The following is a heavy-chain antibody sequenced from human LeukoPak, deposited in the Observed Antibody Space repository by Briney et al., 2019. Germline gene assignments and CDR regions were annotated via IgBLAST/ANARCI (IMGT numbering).Heavy chain of an antibody. J-gene: IGHJ5*02. CDR2: ISYGGNNQ. D-gene: IGHD3-16*01. CDR1: GFTFSRYA. CDR3: ARDHVSGGYNWFDP. V-gene: IGHV3-30-3*01. Sequence: PGGSLRLSCGASGFTFSRYAMNWVRQAPGQGLEWVAIISYGGNNQYYAESVKGRFTISRDNAKNTLYLQMNSLRAEDTAVYYCARDHVSGGYNWFDPWGQGTLVTVSS.